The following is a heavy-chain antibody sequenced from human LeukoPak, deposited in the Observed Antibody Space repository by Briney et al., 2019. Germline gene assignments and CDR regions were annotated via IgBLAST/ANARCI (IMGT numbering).Heavy chain of an antibody. CDR1: GFTFNSYA. J-gene: IGHJ4*02. CDR2: ISGSGGST. V-gene: IGHV3-23*01. Sequence: PRGSLRLSCAASGFTFNSYAMSWVRQAPGKGLEWVSAISGSGGSTYYADSVKGRFTISRDNSKNTLYLQMNSLRAEDTAVYYCAIYGSGSSFYWGQGTLVTVSS. D-gene: IGHD3-10*01. CDR3: AIYGSGSSFY.